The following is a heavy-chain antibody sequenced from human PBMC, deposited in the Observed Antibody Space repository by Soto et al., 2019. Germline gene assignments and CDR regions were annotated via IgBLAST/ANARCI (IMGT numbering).Heavy chain of an antibody. CDR1: GGTFSSYA. D-gene: IGHD5-18*01. CDR2: IIPIFGTA. CDR3: ARALDTAMVPGWFDP. Sequence: ASVKVSCKASGGTFSSYAISWVRQAPGQGLEWMRGIIPIFGTANYEQKFQGRVTITADESTSTAYMELSSLRSEDTAVYYCARALDTAMVPGWFDPWGQGTLGTVSS. V-gene: IGHV1-69*13. J-gene: IGHJ5*02.